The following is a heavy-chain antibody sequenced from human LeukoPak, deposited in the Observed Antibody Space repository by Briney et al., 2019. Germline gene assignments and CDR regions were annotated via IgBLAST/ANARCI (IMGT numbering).Heavy chain of an antibody. CDR2: ISGSGGST. D-gene: IGHD5-12*01. CDR3: AKDLGRDIVATIFFPIGY. CDR1: GFTFSSYA. J-gene: IGHJ4*02. Sequence: GGSLRLSCAASGFTFSSYAMSWVRQAPGKRLEWVSAISGSGGSTYYADSVKGRFTISRDNSKNTLYLQMNSLRAEDTAVYYCAKDLGRDIVATIFFPIGYWGQGTLVTVSS. V-gene: IGHV3-23*01.